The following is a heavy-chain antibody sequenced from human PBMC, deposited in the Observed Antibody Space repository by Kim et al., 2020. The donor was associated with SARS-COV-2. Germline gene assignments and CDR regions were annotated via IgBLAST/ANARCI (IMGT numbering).Heavy chain of an antibody. J-gene: IGHJ4*01. CDR3: AKWLYYSYSSGYSDFD. CDR2: ISYDGSNK. Sequence: GGSLRLSCAASGFTFSSYGMHWVRQAPGKGLEWVAVISYDGSNKYYADSVKGRFTISRDNSKNTLYLQMNSLRAEDTAVYYCAKWLYYSYSSGYSDFD. D-gene: IGHD3-22*01. CDR1: GFTFSSYG. V-gene: IGHV3-30*18.